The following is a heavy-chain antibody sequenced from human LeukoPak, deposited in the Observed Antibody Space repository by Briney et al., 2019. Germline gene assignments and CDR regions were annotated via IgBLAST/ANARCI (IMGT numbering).Heavy chain of an antibody. CDR2: ISSSSSYI. J-gene: IGHJ4*02. CDR1: GFTFSSYS. D-gene: IGHD3-10*01. CDR3: ARAMEWFGELFYFDY. V-gene: IGHV3-21*01. Sequence: GGSLRLSCAASGFTFSSYSMNWVRQAPGKGLEWVSSISSSSSYIYYADSVEGRFTISRDNAKNSLYLQMNSLRAEDTAVYYCARAMEWFGELFYFDYWGQGTLVTVSS.